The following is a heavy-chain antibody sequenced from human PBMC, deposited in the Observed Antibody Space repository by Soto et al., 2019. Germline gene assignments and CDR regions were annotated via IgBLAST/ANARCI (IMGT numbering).Heavy chain of an antibody. Sequence: EVQLVESGGGLVQPGGSLRLSCAVSGFTFSSFEMNWVRQAPGKGLEWVSYVSSSGSTIYYTDSVKGRFTISRDNAKNSLFLQMNNLRAEDTALYYCARRWHFGMDVWGHGTTVTVSS. D-gene: IGHD2-15*01. CDR3: ARRWHFGMDV. CDR1: GFTFSSFE. J-gene: IGHJ6*02. CDR2: VSSSGSTI. V-gene: IGHV3-48*03.